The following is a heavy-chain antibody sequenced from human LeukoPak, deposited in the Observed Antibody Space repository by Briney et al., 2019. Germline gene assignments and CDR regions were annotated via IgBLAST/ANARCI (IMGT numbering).Heavy chain of an antibody. V-gene: IGHV3-48*04. Sequence: PGGSLRLSCAASGFTFSSYSMNWVRQAPGKGLEWVSYISSSSSTIYYADSVKGRFTISRDNAKNSLFLQVDSLRAEDTAVYYCARQALFMVRGLISAFDIWGQGTKVTVSS. D-gene: IGHD3-10*01. CDR3: ARQALFMVRGLISAFDI. J-gene: IGHJ3*02. CDR1: GFTFSSYS. CDR2: ISSSSSTI.